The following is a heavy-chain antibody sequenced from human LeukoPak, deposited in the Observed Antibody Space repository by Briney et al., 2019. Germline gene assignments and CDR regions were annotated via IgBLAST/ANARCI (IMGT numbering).Heavy chain of an antibody. Sequence: GGSLRLSCAASGFTVSSDYMSWVRQAPGKGLEWVSVIYSGGSTYYADSVKGRFTISRDNSKNTLYLQMNSLRAEDTAVYYCARLGYIRPSDYWGQGTLVTVSS. CDR1: GFTVSSDY. CDR2: IYSGGST. J-gene: IGHJ4*02. CDR3: ARLGYIRPSDY. D-gene: IGHD5-18*01. V-gene: IGHV3-66*04.